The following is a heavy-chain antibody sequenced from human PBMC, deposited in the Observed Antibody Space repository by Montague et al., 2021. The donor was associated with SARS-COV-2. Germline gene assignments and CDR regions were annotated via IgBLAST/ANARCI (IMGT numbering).Heavy chain of an antibody. Sequence: SLRLSGAASGFTLSNYGMSWVRQVPGKGLAWVSHITSKGGITYCSDSVKGRFSISRDNSKNTLYLQMNSLRVEDTAVYYCARRGGDSGFDYWGQGTLVTVSS. D-gene: IGHD6-25*01. CDR2: ITSKGGIT. J-gene: IGHJ4*02. CDR1: GFTLSNYG. CDR3: ARRGGDSGFDY. V-gene: IGHV3-23*01.